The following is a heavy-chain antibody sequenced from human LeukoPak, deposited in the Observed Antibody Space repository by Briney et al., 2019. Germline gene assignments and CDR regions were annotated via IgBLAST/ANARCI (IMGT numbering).Heavy chain of an antibody. J-gene: IGHJ4*02. D-gene: IGHD2-2*01. Sequence: GASVKVSCKASGYTFTSYGISWVRQAPGQGLEWMGWISAYNGNTSYAQKFQGRVTMTRDTSTSTVYMELSSLRSEDTAVYYCAREDRVVVPAAPGEYFDYWGQGTLVTVSS. CDR1: GYTFTSYG. CDR3: AREDRVVVPAAPGEYFDY. V-gene: IGHV1-18*01. CDR2: ISAYNGNT.